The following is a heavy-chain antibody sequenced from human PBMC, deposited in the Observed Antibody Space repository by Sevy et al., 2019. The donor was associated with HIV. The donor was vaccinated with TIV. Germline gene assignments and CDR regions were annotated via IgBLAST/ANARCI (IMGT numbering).Heavy chain of an antibody. Sequence: GGSLRLSCAASGFIFSDYYMSWIRQAPGKGLEWVSYISGGGSTIYYADSVKGRFTISRDNAKNSLYLQLSSLRAEDTAVYYCARTQTNTIQLVHYWGQGTLVTVSS. J-gene: IGHJ4*02. D-gene: IGHD6-6*01. CDR2: ISGGGSTI. CDR1: GFIFSDYY. CDR3: ARTQTNTIQLVHY. V-gene: IGHV3-11*01.